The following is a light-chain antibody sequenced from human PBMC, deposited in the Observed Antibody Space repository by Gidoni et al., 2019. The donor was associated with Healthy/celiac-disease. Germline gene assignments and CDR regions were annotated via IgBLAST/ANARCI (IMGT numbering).Light chain of an antibody. J-gene: IGKJ2*01. CDR3: QQSYSTSYT. V-gene: IGKV1-39*01. CDR2: AAS. CDR1: QSISSY. Sequence: EIQRTQSPSSLSASVGDRVTITCRASQSISSYLNWYQQKQGKAPKLLIYAASSLQSGVPSRFSVSGSVTDFTLTISSLQPEDFATYYCQQSYSTSYTFXXXTKLEIK.